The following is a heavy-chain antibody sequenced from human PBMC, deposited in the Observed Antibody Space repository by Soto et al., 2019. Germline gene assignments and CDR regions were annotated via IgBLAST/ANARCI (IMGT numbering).Heavy chain of an antibody. CDR3: GRGGKDSIGYYRPPPFDY. V-gene: IGHV4-34*01. D-gene: IGHD3-22*01. Sequence: SETLSLTCAVYGGSFSGYYWSWIRQPPGKGLEWIGEINHSGSTNYNPSLKSRVTISVDTSKNQFSLKLSSVTAADTAVYYCGRGGKDSIGYYRPPPFDYWGQGTLVTVSS. CDR2: INHSGST. J-gene: IGHJ4*02. CDR1: GGSFSGYY.